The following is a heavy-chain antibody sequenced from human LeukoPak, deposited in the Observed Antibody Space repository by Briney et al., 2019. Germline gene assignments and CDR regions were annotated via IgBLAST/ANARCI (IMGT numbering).Heavy chain of an antibody. CDR2: ISSSSSHI. Sequence: PGGSLRLSCVASGFTFSSYSMNWVRQAPGKGLEWVSSISSSSSHIYYADSVKGRFTISRDNAKNSLYLQMNSLRAEDTAVYYCAREKYSFGMDVWGQGTTVTVSS. V-gene: IGHV3-21*01. CDR1: GFTFSSYS. J-gene: IGHJ6*02. D-gene: IGHD5-12*01. CDR3: AREKYSFGMDV.